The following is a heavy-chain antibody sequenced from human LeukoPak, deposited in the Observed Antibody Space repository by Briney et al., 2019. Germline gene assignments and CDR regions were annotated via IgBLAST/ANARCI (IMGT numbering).Heavy chain of an antibody. CDR3: AIDYGDYDNYFDY. D-gene: IGHD4-17*01. V-gene: IGHV3-23*01. Sequence: GGSLRLSCAASGFTSSSYAMSWVRQAPGKGLEWVSAISGSGGSTYYADSVKGRFTISRDNSKNTLYLQMNSLRAEDTAVYYCAIDYGDYDNYFDYWGQGTLVTVSS. CDR1: GFTSSSYA. CDR2: ISGSGGST. J-gene: IGHJ4*02.